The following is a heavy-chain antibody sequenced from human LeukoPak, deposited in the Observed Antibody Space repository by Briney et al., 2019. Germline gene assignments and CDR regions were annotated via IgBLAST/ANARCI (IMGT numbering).Heavy chain of an antibody. V-gene: IGHV1-69*05. CDR2: IIPIFGTA. J-gene: IGHJ5*02. CDR3: ARDRYYCSSTSCYTGNWFDP. D-gene: IGHD2-2*02. Sequence: SVKVSCKAPGGTFNSYGISWVRQAPGQGLEWMGGIIPIFGTANYAQKFQGRVTITTDESTSTAYMELSSLRSEDTAVYYCARDRYYCSSTSCYTGNWFDPWGQGTLVTVSS. CDR1: GGTFNSYG.